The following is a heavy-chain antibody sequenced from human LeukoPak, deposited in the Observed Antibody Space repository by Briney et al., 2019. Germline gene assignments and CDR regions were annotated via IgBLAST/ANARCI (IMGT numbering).Heavy chain of an antibody. V-gene: IGHV3-48*03. D-gene: IGHD3-22*01. Sequence: PGGSLRLSCAASGFSFNNSEMYWVRQAPGKGLEWVSYISSTGYTIYYADSVKGRFTISRDNSKNTLYLQMNSLRAEDTAVYYCAKEPHNYYDSSGYYNYFDYWGQGTLVTVSS. J-gene: IGHJ4*02. CDR1: GFSFNNSE. CDR2: ISSTGYTI. CDR3: AKEPHNYYDSSGYYNYFDY.